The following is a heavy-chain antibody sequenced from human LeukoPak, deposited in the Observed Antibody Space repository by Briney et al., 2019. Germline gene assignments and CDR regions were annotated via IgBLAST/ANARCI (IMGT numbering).Heavy chain of an antibody. D-gene: IGHD4-17*01. CDR1: GFAFSSYA. CDR2: ISGSGGST. V-gene: IGHV3-23*01. CDR3: AKGRGVTTRPHFDF. Sequence: PGGSLRLSCAASGFAFSSYAMSWVRQAPGKGLEWVSGISGSGGSTYYADSVKGRFTISRDNSKDTLYLQMHSLRAEDTALYYCAKGRGVTTRPHFDFWGQGTLVTVSS. J-gene: IGHJ4*02.